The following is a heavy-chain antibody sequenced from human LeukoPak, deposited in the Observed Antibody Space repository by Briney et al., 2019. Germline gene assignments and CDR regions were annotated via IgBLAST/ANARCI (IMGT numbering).Heavy chain of an antibody. CDR1: GGTFSSYA. CDR2: IIPIFGTA. V-gene: IGHV1-69*05. Sequence: ASVKVSCKASGGTFSSYAISWVRQAPGQGLEWMGGIIPIFGTANYAQKFQGRVTITTDESTSTAYMELSSLRSEDTAVYYCASGSYDILTGYPNWFDPWGQATLVTVSS. CDR3: ASGSYDILTGYPNWFDP. D-gene: IGHD3-9*01. J-gene: IGHJ5*02.